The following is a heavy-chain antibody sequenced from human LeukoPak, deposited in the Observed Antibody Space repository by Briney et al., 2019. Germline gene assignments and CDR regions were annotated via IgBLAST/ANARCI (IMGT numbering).Heavy chain of an antibody. J-gene: IGHJ4*02. CDR3: ARTVRQWLGPWRYYFDY. V-gene: IGHV1-8*01. D-gene: IGHD6-19*01. CDR2: MNPNSGNT. Sequence: GASVKVSCKASGYTFTSYDINWVRQATGQGLEWMGWMNPNSGNTGYAQKFQGRVTMTRNTSISTAYMELSSLRAEDTAVYYCARTVRQWLGPWRYYFDYWGQGTLVTVSS. CDR1: GYTFTSYD.